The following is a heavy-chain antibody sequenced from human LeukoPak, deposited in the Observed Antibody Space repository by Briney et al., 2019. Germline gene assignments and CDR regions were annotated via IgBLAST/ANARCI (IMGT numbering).Heavy chain of an antibody. V-gene: IGHV1-24*01. CDR2: FDPEDGET. D-gene: IGHD6-19*01. Sequence: ASVKVSCKVSGYTLTELSMHWVRQAPGKGLEWMGGFDPEDGETIYAQKFQGRVTMTEDTSTDTAYMELSSLRSEDTAVYYCATSPYSSGWYDGVWFDYWGQGTLVTVSS. J-gene: IGHJ4*02. CDR3: ATSPYSSGWYDGVWFDY. CDR1: GYTLTELS.